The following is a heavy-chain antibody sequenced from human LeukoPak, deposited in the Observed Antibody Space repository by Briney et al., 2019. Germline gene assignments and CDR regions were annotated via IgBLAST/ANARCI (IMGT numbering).Heavy chain of an antibody. CDR2: IYYSGST. D-gene: IGHD5-12*01. Sequence: SETLSLTCTVSGGSISSGGYYWSWIRQHPGKGLEWIGYIYYSGSTYYNPSLKSRVTISVDTSKNQFSLKLSSVTAADTAVYYCARVGYGWFDPWGQGTLVTVSS. CDR3: ARVGYGWFDP. CDR1: GGSISSGGYY. J-gene: IGHJ5*02. V-gene: IGHV4-31*03.